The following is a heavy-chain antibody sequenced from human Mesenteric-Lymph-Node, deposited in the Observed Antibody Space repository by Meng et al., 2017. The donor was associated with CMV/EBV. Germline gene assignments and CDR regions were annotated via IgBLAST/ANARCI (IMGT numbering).Heavy chain of an antibody. D-gene: IGHD6-6*01. J-gene: IGHJ3*02. V-gene: IGHV4-38-2*02. CDR3: ARGYSSSSGASDAFDI. Sequence: SETLSLTCTVSGYSISSGYYWGWIRQPPGKGLEWIGSIYHSGSTYYNPSLKSRVTISVDTSKNQFSLKLSSVTAADTAVYYCARGYSSSSGASDAFDIWGQGTMVTVSS. CDR1: GYSISSGYY. CDR2: IYHSGST.